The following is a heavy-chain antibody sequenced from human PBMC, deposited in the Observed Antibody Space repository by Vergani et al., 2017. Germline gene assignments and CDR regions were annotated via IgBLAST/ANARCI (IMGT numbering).Heavy chain of an antibody. V-gene: IGHV3-23*01. D-gene: IGHD5-12*01. Sequence: EVQLLESGGGLVQPGGSLRLSCAASGFTFSSYAMSWVRQAPGKGLEWVSAISGSGGSTYYADSVKGRFTISRDKSKNTLYLQMNSLRAEDTAVYYCATVPSSGSGYDDTFDYWGQGTLVTVSS. J-gene: IGHJ4*02. CDR2: ISGSGGST. CDR1: GFTFSSYA. CDR3: ATVPSSGSGYDDTFDY.